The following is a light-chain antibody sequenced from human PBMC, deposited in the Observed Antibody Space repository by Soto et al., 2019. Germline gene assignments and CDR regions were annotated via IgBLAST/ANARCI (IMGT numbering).Light chain of an antibody. V-gene: IGKV3-11*01. Sequence: EIVLTQSPATLSLSPGERATLSCRASQSVSSYLAWYQQKPGQAPRLLIYDASNRATGIPARFSGSGSGTEFALTISGLEPEDFAVYYCQQRSNWPWTFGQGTKVEIK. CDR3: QQRSNWPWT. CDR2: DAS. CDR1: QSVSSY. J-gene: IGKJ1*01.